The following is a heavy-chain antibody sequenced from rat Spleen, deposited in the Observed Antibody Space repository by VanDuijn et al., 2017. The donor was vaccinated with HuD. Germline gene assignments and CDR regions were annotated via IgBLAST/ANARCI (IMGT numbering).Heavy chain of an antibody. V-gene: IGHV5-7*01. CDR2: ISYDGSST. Sequence: EVQLVESGGGLVQPGRSLKLSCVASGFTFSDYNMAWVRQAPKKGLEWVATISYDGSSTYYRDSVKGRFTVSRDNAKSTVYLQMDSLRSEDTATYYCGRHDTTRWFAYWGQGTLVTVSS. D-gene: IGHD1-4*01. CDR3: GRHDTTRWFAY. CDR1: GFTFSDYN. J-gene: IGHJ3*01.